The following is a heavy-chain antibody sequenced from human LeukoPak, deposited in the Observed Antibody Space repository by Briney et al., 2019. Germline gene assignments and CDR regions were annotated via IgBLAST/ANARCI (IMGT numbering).Heavy chain of an antibody. V-gene: IGHV3-48*01. CDR1: GFTFSHYN. J-gene: IGHJ4*02. CDR2: ISGSSTII. D-gene: IGHD3-16*02. Sequence: GGSLRLSCAGFGFTFSHYNMNWVRQAPGKGLEWVAYISGSSTIIYYADSVKGRFTVSRDNAKSSLYLQMNSLRAEDTALYYCARSTGYYDYVWGSYRSYYFDYWGQGTLVTVSS. CDR3: ARSTGYYDYVWGSYRSYYFDY.